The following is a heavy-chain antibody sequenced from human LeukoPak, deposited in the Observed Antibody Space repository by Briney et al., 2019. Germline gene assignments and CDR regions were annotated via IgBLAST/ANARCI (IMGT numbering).Heavy chain of an antibody. V-gene: IGHV3-23*01. CDR1: GFTFSGVA. CDR3: AKMKGHPLPKYYMDV. J-gene: IGHJ6*01. CDR2: ISGSGDNT. Sequence: PGGSLRLSCAASGFTFSGVAMSWVRRTPGEGLEWVSGISGSGDNTLYADSVKCRFTISRDNSKNTLYLEMNSLSAEDTAIYYCAKMKGHPLPKYYMDVWGQGTTVTVSS. D-gene: IGHD1-26*01.